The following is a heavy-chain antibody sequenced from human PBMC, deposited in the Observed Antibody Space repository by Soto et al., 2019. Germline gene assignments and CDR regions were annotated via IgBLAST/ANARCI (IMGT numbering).Heavy chain of an antibody. CDR2: INPSGGST. CDR3: ARRLPVRQGDDY. D-gene: IGHD2-2*01. V-gene: IGHV1-46*01. CDR1: GYTFTSYY. J-gene: IGHJ4*02. Sequence: VSVKVSCKASGYTFTSYYMHWVRQAPGQGLEWMGIINPSGGSTSYAQKFQGRVTMTRDTSTSTVYMELSSLRSEDTAVYYCARRLPVRQGDDYWGQGTLVTVSS.